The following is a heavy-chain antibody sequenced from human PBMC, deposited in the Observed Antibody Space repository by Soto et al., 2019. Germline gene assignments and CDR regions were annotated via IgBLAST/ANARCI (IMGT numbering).Heavy chain of an antibody. Sequence: EVQLLESGGGLVQPGGSLRLSCTASGFTFSSYVLNWVRQAPGKGLEWVSSISGSGDSSYYADSVKGQFTISRDNSKNTLYLQMNSLRAEDTAVYYCAKDQENLYYFDYWGQGTLVTVSS. CDR3: AKDQENLYYFDY. CDR2: ISGSGDSS. J-gene: IGHJ4*02. CDR1: GFTFSSYV. V-gene: IGHV3-23*01.